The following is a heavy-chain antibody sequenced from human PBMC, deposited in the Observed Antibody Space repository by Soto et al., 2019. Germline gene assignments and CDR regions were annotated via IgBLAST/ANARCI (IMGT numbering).Heavy chain of an antibody. Sequence: SETLSLTCTVSGGSISGYYWSWIRQPPGKGLEWIGYIFYRGNTLYNPSLQSRVTISVDTSKNQFSLRLSSVTAADTAVYYCTRHAIIPKLQYGMDVWGQGASVTVSS. V-gene: IGHV4-59*01. J-gene: IGHJ6*02. CDR2: IFYRGNT. CDR1: GGSISGYY. CDR3: TRHAIIPKLQYGMDV. D-gene: IGHD2-15*01.